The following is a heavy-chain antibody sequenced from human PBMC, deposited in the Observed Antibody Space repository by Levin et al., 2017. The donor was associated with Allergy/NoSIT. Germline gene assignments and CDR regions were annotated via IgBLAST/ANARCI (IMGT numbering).Heavy chain of an antibody. V-gene: IGHV3-53*01. CDR1: GFTVSSNY. CDR3: ARSETKKYYFDY. J-gene: IGHJ4*02. D-gene: IGHD4-17*01. Sequence: PGGSLRLSCAASGFTVSSNYMSWVRQAPGKGLEWVSLINSGGTTYYAESVKGRFTISRDSSKSTLSLQMNTLRAEDTAVYYCARSETKKYYFDYWGQGTLVTVSS. CDR2: INSGGTT.